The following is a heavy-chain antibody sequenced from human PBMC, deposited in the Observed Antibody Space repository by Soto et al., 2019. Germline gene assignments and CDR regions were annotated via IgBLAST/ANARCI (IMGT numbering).Heavy chain of an antibody. CDR2: INHSGST. Sequence: QVQLQQWGAGLLKPSETLSLTCAVYGGSFSGYYWSWIRQPPGKGLEWIGEINHSGSTNYNPSLKRRVPISVDPSKTHFSLKLSSVTAADTAVYYCACQYCSSTSYCYGYYGMDVWGQGTTVTVSS. CDR3: ACQYCSSTSYCYGYYGMDV. D-gene: IGHD2-2*01. V-gene: IGHV4-34*01. J-gene: IGHJ6*02. CDR1: GGSFSGYY.